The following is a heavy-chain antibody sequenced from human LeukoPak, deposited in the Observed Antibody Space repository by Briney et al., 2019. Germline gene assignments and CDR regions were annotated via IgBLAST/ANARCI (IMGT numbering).Heavy chain of an antibody. CDR3: ARAPPPVAGTGGIARSEYYFDY. CDR2: ISYDGSNK. Sequence: GRSLSLSCAASGFTFSSYAMHWVRQPPGKGLEWVAVISYDGSNKYYADSVKGRFTISRDNSKNTLYLQMNSLRAEDTAVYYCARAPPPVAGTGGIARSEYYFDYWGQGTLVTVSS. CDR1: GFTFSSYA. D-gene: IGHD6-19*01. V-gene: IGHV3-30-3*01. J-gene: IGHJ4*02.